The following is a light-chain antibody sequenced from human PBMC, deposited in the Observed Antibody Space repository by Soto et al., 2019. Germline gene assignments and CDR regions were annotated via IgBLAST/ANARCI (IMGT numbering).Light chain of an antibody. J-gene: IGLJ3*02. Sequence: QSVLTQSSSASASLGSSVKLTCTLSSGHSSYIIAWHQQQPGKAPRYLMKLEGSGSYNKGSGVPDRFSGSSSGADRYLTISNLPFEDEADYYCDTWDFHTRVFGGGTTLTVL. CDR1: SGHSSYI. CDR3: DTWDFHTRV. V-gene: IGLV4-60*02. CDR2: LEGSGSY.